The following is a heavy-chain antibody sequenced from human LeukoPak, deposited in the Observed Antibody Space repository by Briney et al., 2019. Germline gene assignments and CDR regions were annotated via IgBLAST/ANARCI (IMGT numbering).Heavy chain of an antibody. D-gene: IGHD3-3*01. J-gene: IGHJ6*03. CDR2: MNPNSGNT. Sequence: ASVKVSCKASGYTFTSYDINWVRQAPGQGLEWMGWMNPNSGNTGYAQKFQGRVTMTRNTSISTAYMELSSLRSEDTAVYYCARRYERITIFGVVTYMDVWGKGTTVTVSS. CDR3: ARRYERITIFGVVTYMDV. CDR1: GYTFTSYD. V-gene: IGHV1-8*01.